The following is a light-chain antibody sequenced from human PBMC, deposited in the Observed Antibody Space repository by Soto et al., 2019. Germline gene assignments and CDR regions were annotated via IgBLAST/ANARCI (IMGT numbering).Light chain of an antibody. J-gene: IGLJ3*02. CDR3: AVWDDRLSGL. V-gene: IGLV1-47*01. Sequence: QSVLTQPPSASGTPVQRITISCSGSSSNIGSHTVNWHQQVPGTAPKLLIYRDDQRPSGVPDRFSGSKSGTSASLAISGLRSEDEAAYYCAVWDDRLSGLFGGGTKLTVL. CDR1: SSNIGSHT. CDR2: RDD.